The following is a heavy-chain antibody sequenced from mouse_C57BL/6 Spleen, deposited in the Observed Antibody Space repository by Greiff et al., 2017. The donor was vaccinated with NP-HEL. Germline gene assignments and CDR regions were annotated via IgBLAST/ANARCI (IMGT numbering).Heavy chain of an antibody. CDR1: GYTFTSYW. J-gene: IGHJ2*01. Sequence: VQLQQPGAELVKPGASVKMSCKASGYTFTSYWITWVKQRPGQGLEWIGDIYPGSGSTNYNEKFKSKATLTVDTSSSTAYMQLSSLTSEDSAVYYCARKSLGGGSHFDYWGQGTTLTVSS. CDR2: IYPGSGST. D-gene: IGHD1-1*01. CDR3: ARKSLGGGSHFDY. V-gene: IGHV1-55*01.